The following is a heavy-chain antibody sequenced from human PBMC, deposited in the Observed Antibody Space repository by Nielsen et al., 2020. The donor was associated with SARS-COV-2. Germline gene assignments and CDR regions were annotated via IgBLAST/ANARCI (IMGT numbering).Heavy chain of an antibody. J-gene: IGHJ3*02. V-gene: IGHV3-23*01. CDR2: ISGSGGST. CDR3: ASEVVVTDDAFDI. CDR1: GFTFSSYA. D-gene: IGHD2-21*02. Sequence: GESLKISCAASGFTFSSYAMSWVRQAPGKGLEWVSAISGSGGSTYYADSVKGRFTISRDNSKNTLYLQMNSLRAEDTAVYYCASEVVVTDDAFDIWSQGTMVTVSS.